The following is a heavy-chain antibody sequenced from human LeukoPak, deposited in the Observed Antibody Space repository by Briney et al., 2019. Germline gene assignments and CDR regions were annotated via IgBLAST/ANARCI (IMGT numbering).Heavy chain of an antibody. Sequence: GESLKISCKGSGYSFTSYWIGWVRQMPGKGLEWTGIIYPGDSDTRYSPSFQGQVTISADKSISTAYLQWSSLKASDTAMYYCARGQYYYDSSGYYLAEYFQHWGQGTLVTVSS. V-gene: IGHV5-51*01. J-gene: IGHJ1*01. D-gene: IGHD3-22*01. CDR3: ARGQYYYDSSGYYLAEYFQH. CDR2: IYPGDSDT. CDR1: GYSFTSYW.